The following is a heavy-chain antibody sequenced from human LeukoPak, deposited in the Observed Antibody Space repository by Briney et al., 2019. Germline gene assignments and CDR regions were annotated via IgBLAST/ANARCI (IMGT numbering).Heavy chain of an antibody. V-gene: IGHV4-39*07. D-gene: IGHD3-22*01. Sequence: PSETLSLTCTVSGGSISSSGYYWGWIRQPPGKGLEWIGSVYYSGSTYYNPSLKSRVTISVDTSKNQFSLKLSSVTAADTAVYYCARVTYYYDSSGYYFDYWGQGTLVTVSS. CDR3: ARVTYYYDSSGYYFDY. CDR2: VYYSGST. J-gene: IGHJ4*02. CDR1: GGSISSSGYY.